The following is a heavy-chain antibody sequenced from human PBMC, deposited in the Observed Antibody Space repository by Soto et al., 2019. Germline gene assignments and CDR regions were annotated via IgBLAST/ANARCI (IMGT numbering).Heavy chain of an antibody. CDR1: GFTFTNYL. CDR3: ARATAPGGFSWFDP. CDR2: IDKSGGDT. J-gene: IGHJ5*02. V-gene: IGHV3-23*01. Sequence: GGSLRLSCAASGFTFTNYLMTWVRQAPGKGLEWVSSIDKSGGDTYYADSVKGRFTISRDNSKNTLYLQMNSLRAEDTAVYYCARATAPGGFSWFDPWGRGTLVTVSS. D-gene: IGHD3-16*01.